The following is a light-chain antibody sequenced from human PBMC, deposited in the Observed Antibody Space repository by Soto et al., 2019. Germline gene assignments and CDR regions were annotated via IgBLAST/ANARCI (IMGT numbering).Light chain of an antibody. J-gene: IGLJ2*01. CDR1: SGSVSTSYY. Sequence: QTVVTQEPSFSVSPGGTVTLTCGLSSGSVSTSYYPRWYQQTPGQAPRTLIYSTNTRSSGVPDRFSGSILGNKAALTITGAQADDESDYYCVLYMGSGTLFGGGTKVTVL. CDR3: VLYMGSGTL. CDR2: STN. V-gene: IGLV8-61*01.